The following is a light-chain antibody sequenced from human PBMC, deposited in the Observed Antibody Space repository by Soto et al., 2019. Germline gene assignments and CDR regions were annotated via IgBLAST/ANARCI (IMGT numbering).Light chain of an antibody. CDR2: WAS. Sequence: DIVMTQSPDSLAVSLGERATINCKASPSVFYTSVHQDYLAWYLHKEGQPPKLLIYWASTRESGVPDRFSGSGSGTDFTLTIRNLQAEDVAVYFCQQYFATPRTFGQGTKVQLK. CDR1: PSVFYTSVHQDY. CDR3: QQYFATPRT. J-gene: IGKJ1*01. V-gene: IGKV4-1*01.